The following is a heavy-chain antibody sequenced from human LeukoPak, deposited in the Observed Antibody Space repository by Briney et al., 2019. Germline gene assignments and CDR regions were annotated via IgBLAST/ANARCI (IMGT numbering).Heavy chain of an antibody. CDR1: GFTFSSYG. V-gene: IGHV3-33*01. Sequence: GGSLRLSCTASGFTFSSYGMHWVRQAPGKGLEWVAVIWHAGDIKNYADSVMGRFTISRDNSKNTLYLEMNNVRADDTAMYFCATDKGAAAFDIWGQGTMVNVSP. CDR2: IWHAGDIK. J-gene: IGHJ3*02. D-gene: IGHD4/OR15-4a*01. CDR3: ATDKGAAAFDI.